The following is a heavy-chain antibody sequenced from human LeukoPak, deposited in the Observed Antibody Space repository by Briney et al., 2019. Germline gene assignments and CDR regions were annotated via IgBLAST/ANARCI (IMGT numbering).Heavy chain of an antibody. CDR3: ARDLYTLPSN. CDR2: VYYSGST. Sequence: SETLSLTCTVSGGSISSSSYFWGWIRQPPGKGLEWIGSVYYSGSTYYNPSLKSRVTISVDTSNNQFSLRLSSVAAADTAVYYCARDLYTLPSNWGQGTLVTVSS. J-gene: IGHJ4*02. CDR1: GGSISSSSYF. D-gene: IGHD2-2*02. V-gene: IGHV4-39*02.